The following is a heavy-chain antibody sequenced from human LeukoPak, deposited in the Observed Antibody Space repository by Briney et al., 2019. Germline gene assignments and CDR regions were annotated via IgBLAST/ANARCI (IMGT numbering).Heavy chain of an antibody. J-gene: IGHJ4*02. Sequence: GGSLRLSCAASGFTFSSYSMNWVRQAPGKGLEWVSSISSSSSYIYYADSVKGRFTISRDNAKNSLYPQMNSLRAEDTAVYYCARDRVGAPTEPGFDYWGQGTLVTVSS. V-gene: IGHV3-21*01. CDR3: ARDRVGAPTEPGFDY. CDR1: GFTFSSYS. CDR2: ISSSSSYI. D-gene: IGHD1-26*01.